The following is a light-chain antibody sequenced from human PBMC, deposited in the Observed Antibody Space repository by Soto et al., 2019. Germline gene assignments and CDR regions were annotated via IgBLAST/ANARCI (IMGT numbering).Light chain of an antibody. CDR3: QQRSNGGLT. CDR1: QSVSSY. Sequence: EIVLTQSPATLSLSPGERATLSCRASQSVSSYLAWYQQKPGQAPRLLIYDASNRATGIPARFSGSGSGTDFTLTISSLEPEDFAVYYCQQRSNGGLTLGGGTKVEIK. V-gene: IGKV3-11*01. CDR2: DAS. J-gene: IGKJ4*01.